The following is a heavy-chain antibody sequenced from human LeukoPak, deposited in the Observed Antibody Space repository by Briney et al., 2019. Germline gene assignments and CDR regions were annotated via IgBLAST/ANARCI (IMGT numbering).Heavy chain of an antibody. D-gene: IGHD3-10*01. CDR3: ARHLNYYLDY. J-gene: IGHJ4*02. Sequence: PGGSLRLSCAASGYTFSSYWMHWVRQPPGKGLVWVSRITPDGSGVDYADSVKGRFTISRDNAKNTLYLQMSSLRAEDTAVYYCARHLNYYLDYWGQGTLVTVSS. CDR2: ITPDGSGV. V-gene: IGHV3-74*01. CDR1: GYTFSSYW.